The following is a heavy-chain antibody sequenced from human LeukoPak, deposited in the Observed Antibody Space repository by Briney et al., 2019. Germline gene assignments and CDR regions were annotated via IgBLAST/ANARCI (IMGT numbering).Heavy chain of an antibody. J-gene: IGHJ4*02. D-gene: IGHD2-8*01. CDR1: GGSISSYY. CDR3: ARVAWGMVDY. V-gene: IGHV4-59*01. CDR2: IYYSGST. Sequence: SETLSLTCTVSGGSISSYYWSWIRRPPGKGLEWIGYIYYSGSTNYNPSLKSRVTISVDTSKNQFSLKLSSVTAADAAVYYCARVAWGMVDYWGQGTLVTVSS.